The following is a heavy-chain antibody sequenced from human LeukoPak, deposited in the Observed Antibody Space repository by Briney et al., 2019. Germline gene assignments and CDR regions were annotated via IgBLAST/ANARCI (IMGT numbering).Heavy chain of an antibody. CDR1: GFTFSSYG. J-gene: IGHJ4*02. D-gene: IGHD6-19*01. Sequence: GRSLRLSCAASGFTFSSYGLNWVRQAPGEGLEWVSYVSPSSTTIYYADSVKGRFTISRDDAKNSPDPQMHSLRAEDTAVYYCAREHTPYGSGCTAAYWGQGTLVTVSS. CDR2: VSPSSTTI. V-gene: IGHV3-48*01. CDR3: AREHTPYGSGCTAAY.